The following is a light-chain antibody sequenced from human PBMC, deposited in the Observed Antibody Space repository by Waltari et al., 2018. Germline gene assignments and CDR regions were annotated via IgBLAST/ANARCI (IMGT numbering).Light chain of an antibody. V-gene: IGLV1-40*01. CDR1: SSNIGSRYQ. CDR3: QSYDSALSAV. CDR2: ASS. Sequence: QSLLTQPPSVSGAPGSTVIIPCGGISSNIGSRYQLHWYQQLPGAAPKLLIYASSSRPSGVPDRFYGSKSGSSASLAINGLQPEDEADYYCQSYDSALSAVFGGGTQVTVL. J-gene: IGLJ3*02.